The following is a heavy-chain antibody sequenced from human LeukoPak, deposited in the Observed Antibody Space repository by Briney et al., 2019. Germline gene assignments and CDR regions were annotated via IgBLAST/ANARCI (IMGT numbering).Heavy chain of an antibody. CDR2: INLGSGAT. CDR1: GYTFTRYH. V-gene: IGHV1-46*01. CDR3: AKNGGTTLGYFQH. D-gene: IGHD2-15*01. J-gene: IGHJ1*01. Sequence: ASVKISCKASGYTFTRYHMHWVRQAPGQGLEWMGAINLGSGATFYAQSFQGRIAVTSDTSTNTLYMELSSLRSEDTAVYYCAKNGGTTLGYFQHWGQGTLVTVSS.